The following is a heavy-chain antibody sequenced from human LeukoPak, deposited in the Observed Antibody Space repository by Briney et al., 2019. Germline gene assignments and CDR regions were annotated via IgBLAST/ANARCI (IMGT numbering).Heavy chain of an antibody. Sequence: PSETLSLTCAVYGGSFSGYYWSWIRQPPGKGLEWIGEINHSGSTNYNPSLKSRVTISVGTSKNQFSLKLSSVTAADTAVYYCARAMVRGVISPYYFDYWGQGTLVTVSS. CDR1: GGSFSGYY. CDR2: INHSGST. V-gene: IGHV4-34*01. D-gene: IGHD3-10*01. CDR3: ARAMVRGVISPYYFDY. J-gene: IGHJ4*02.